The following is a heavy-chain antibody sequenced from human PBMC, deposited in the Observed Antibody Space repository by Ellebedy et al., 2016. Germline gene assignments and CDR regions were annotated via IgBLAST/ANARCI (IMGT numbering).Heavy chain of an antibody. V-gene: IGHV3-23*01. CDR1: GFTFNIYA. D-gene: IGHD2-2*01. J-gene: IGHJ5*02. CDR3: ARGNGPHCSSTSCYLNWFDH. CDR2: VGLGGDST. Sequence: GGSLRLSXAASGFTFNIYAMTWVRQAPGRGLEWIATVGLGGDSTHYADSVKGRFTISRDDSKNTLYLQINSLRAEDTAVYYCARGNGPHCSSTSCYLNWFDHWGQGTLVTVSS.